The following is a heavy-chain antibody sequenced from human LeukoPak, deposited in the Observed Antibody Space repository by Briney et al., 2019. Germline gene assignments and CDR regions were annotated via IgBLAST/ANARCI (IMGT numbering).Heavy chain of an antibody. J-gene: IGHJ5*02. V-gene: IGHV4-31*03. CDR3: ARAREYEPFDP. D-gene: IGHD1-14*01. CDR1: GGSISSGGYC. Sequence: SGTLSLTCTVSGGSISSGGYCWSWIRLHPGEGLEWIEYIYYNGSTYYNPSLKSRVTISVDTSKNQSSLKLSSVTAADTAVYYCARAREYEPFDPWGQGTLVTVSS. CDR2: IYYNGST.